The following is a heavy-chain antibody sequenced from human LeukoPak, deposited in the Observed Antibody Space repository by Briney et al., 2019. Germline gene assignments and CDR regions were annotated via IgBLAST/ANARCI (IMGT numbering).Heavy chain of an antibody. J-gene: IGHJ3*02. Sequence: ASVKVSCKASGYTFTGYYMHWVRQAPGQGLEWMAWINPNSGGTNYAQKLQGRVTMTTDTSTSTAYMELRSLRSDDTAVYYCAREWDYDSSGYDNAFDIWGQGTMVTVSS. CDR3: AREWDYDSSGYDNAFDI. V-gene: IGHV1-2*02. CDR2: INPNSGGT. CDR1: GYTFTGYY. D-gene: IGHD3-22*01.